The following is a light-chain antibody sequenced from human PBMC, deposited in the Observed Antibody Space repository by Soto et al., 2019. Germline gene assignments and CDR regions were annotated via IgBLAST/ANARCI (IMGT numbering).Light chain of an antibody. CDR1: SSDVGGYNS. Sequence: QSALTQPRSVSGSPGQSVTISCTGTSSDVGGYNSVSWYQQHPGKAPKLIIYDVNKRPSGVPDRFSGSKSGNTASLTISGLQAEDEADYYCCSYAGNFVAFGGGTKVTVL. CDR3: CSYAGNFVA. CDR2: DVN. J-gene: IGLJ2*01. V-gene: IGLV2-11*01.